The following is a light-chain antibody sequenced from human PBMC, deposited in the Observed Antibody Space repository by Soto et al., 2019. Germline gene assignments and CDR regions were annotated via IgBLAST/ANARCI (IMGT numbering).Light chain of an antibody. CDR1: QSLLHSNGYNY. CDR3: MQALHTPQT. J-gene: IGKJ1*01. CDR2: LGS. V-gene: IGKV2-28*01. Sequence: DIVMTQSPLSLPVTPGEPASISCRSSQSLLHSNGYNYLDWYLQKSGQSPQLLIYLGSNRASGVPYRFSGSGSGTDFTLKISRVVAEDVGVYYCMQALHTPQTFGQGTKVEIQ.